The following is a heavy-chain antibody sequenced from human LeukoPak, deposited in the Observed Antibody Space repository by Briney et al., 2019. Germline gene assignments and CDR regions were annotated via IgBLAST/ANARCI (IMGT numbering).Heavy chain of an antibody. CDR3: ARESTTYDGSGYYHDY. J-gene: IGHJ4*02. CDR1: GGSISNYF. D-gene: IGHD3-22*01. CDR2: IFTSGST. V-gene: IGHV4-4*07. Sequence: SETLSLTCTVSGGSISNYFWSWIRQPAGKGLEWIGRIFTSGSTDYNPSLKSRVTVSVDTSRDQFSLKLTSVTAADTAVYYCARESTTYDGSGYYHDYWGQGTLVTVSS.